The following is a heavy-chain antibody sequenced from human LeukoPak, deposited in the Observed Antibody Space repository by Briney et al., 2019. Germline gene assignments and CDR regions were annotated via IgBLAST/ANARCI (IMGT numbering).Heavy chain of an antibody. V-gene: IGHV3-21*01. Sequence: GGSLRLSCAASGFTFSSYSLSWVRQAPGKGLEWVSSISSSSSFIYYADSVKGRFTISRDNSKNTLYLQMNSLRVEDTAVYYCAAINIAQLPIRVYWGQGTLVTVSS. J-gene: IGHJ4*02. D-gene: IGHD5-24*01. CDR1: GFTFSSYS. CDR3: AAINIAQLPIRVY. CDR2: ISSSSSFI.